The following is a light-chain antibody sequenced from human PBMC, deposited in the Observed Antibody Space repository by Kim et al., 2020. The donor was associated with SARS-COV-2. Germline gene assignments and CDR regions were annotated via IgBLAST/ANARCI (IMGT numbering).Light chain of an antibody. V-gene: IGKV3D-7*01. CDR2: GAS. Sequence: ERVPPPCRGILGVSRSYLTGYQQKPSQAPRVLIYGASTRATSIPARFSGSGSGTDFTLTISSLQPEDFAVYYCQQDYNLPLTFGGGTKVDIK. CDR3: QQDYNLPLT. CDR1: LGVSRSY. J-gene: IGKJ4*01.